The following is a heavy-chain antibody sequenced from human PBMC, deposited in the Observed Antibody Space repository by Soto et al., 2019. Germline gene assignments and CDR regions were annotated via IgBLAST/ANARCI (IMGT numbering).Heavy chain of an antibody. CDR2: ISYDGSNK. V-gene: IGHV3-30-3*01. Sequence: QVQLVESGGGVVQPGRSLRLSCAASGFTFSSYAMHWVRRAPGKGLEWVAVISYDGSNKYYADSVKGRFTISRDNSKNTRYLQMNSLRAEDTVVYYCARARLDTPALDYWGQGTLVTVSS. J-gene: IGHJ4*02. D-gene: IGHD2-2*01. CDR1: GFTFSSYA. CDR3: ARARLDTPALDY.